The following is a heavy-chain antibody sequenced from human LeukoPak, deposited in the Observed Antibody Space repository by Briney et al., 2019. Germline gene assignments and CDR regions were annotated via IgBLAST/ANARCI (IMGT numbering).Heavy chain of an antibody. CDR1: GFTFSGYG. D-gene: IGHD3-10*01. V-gene: IGHV3-30*18. J-gene: IGHJ4*02. CDR2: ISYDGSNK. Sequence: GRSLRLSCAASGFTFSGYGIHWVRQAPGKGLEWVAVISYDGSNKYYADSVKGRFTISRDNSKNMLYLQMNNLRAEDTAVYYCAKSYGFPDYWGQGTLVTVSS. CDR3: AKSYGFPDY.